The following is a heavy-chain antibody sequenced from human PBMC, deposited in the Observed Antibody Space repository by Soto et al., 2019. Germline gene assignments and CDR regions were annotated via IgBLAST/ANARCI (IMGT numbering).Heavy chain of an antibody. V-gene: IGHV1-46*01. J-gene: IGHJ4*02. CDR1: GYTFSSYY. Sequence: ASVKVSCKASGYTFSSYYMHWVRQAPGQGLEWMGIINPRGGSTTYAQKFQGRVTMTRDNSTSTVYMELSSLRSEDTAMYYCARYGMVLTGYYFDYWGQGTLVTVSS. CDR2: INPRGGST. CDR3: ARYGMVLTGYYFDY. D-gene: IGHD3-9*01.